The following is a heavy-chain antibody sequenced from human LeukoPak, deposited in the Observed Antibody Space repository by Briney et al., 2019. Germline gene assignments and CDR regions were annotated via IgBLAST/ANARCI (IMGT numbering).Heavy chain of an antibody. CDR2: INPNSGGT. CDR3: AREIVVVPAAIHVAFDI. Sequence: ASVKVSCKASGYTFTGYYMHWVRQAPGQGLEWMGWINPNSGGTNYAQKFQGRVTMTRDTSISTAYMELSRLRSDDTAVYYCAREIVVVPAAIHVAFDIWGQGTMVTVSS. V-gene: IGHV1-2*02. J-gene: IGHJ3*02. D-gene: IGHD2-2*01. CDR1: GYTFTGYY.